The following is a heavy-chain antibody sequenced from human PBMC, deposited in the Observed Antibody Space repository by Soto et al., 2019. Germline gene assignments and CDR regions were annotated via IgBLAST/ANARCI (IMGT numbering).Heavy chain of an antibody. CDR1: GFTFTDYA. D-gene: IGHD6-13*01. V-gene: IGHV3-23*01. J-gene: IGHJ4*02. Sequence: LRLSCAASGFTFTDYALSWVRQAPGKGLEWVATISGIGGSTYLADSVKGRLSISRDNSKNTVSLLMNSLRAEDTAVYFCARGSSGYISSWYYFDYWGRGTLVTVT. CDR3: ARGSSGYISSWYYFDY. CDR2: ISGIGGST.